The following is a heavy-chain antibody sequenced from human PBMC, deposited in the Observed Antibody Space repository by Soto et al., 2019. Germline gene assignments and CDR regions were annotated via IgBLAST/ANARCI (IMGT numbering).Heavy chain of an antibody. CDR3: ARGIGVAGRFFYYYGLDV. D-gene: IGHD6-13*01. CDR1: GMTFSQSA. V-gene: IGHV3-33*04. Sequence: GGSLRLSCAASGMTFSQSAMHWVRQAPGKGLEWVAGIWNDGSFQDYVDSVKGRFSISRDNSKNTLYLQMNNLRADDTAIYYCARGIGVAGRFFYYYGLDVWGQGTPVTVSS. CDR2: IWNDGSFQ. J-gene: IGHJ6*02.